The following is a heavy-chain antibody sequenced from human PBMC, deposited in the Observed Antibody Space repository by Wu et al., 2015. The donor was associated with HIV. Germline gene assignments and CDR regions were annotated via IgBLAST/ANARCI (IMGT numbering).Heavy chain of an antibody. CDR2: IIPLFGTT. D-gene: IGHD5-12*01. J-gene: IGHJ6*02. V-gene: IGHV1-69*05. CDR1: GVALTSFA. CDR3: ARNTDSVATSLYSLGV. Sequence: QVQLVQSGTQVKKPGSSVKVSCKASGVALTSFAFSWVRQAPGQGLEWMGGIIPLFGTTKFAQKFQGRLTITTDELTTTAYMELSSLKSEDTAVYYCARNTDSVATSLYSLGVWGQGTVVTVSS.